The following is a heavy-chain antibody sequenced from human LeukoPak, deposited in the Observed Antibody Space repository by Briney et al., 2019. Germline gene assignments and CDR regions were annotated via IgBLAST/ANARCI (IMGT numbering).Heavy chain of an antibody. D-gene: IGHD3-22*01. V-gene: IGHV3-48*01. CDR2: ISSSSSTI. J-gene: IGHJ6*02. CDR1: GFTFSSYS. Sequence: GGSLRLSCAASGFTFSSYSMNWVRQAPGKGLEWVSYISSSSSTIYYADSVKGRFTISRDNAKNSLYLQMNSLRAEDTAVYYCARVVEKYYDSSGLEVWGQGTTVTVSS. CDR3: ARVVEKYYDSSGLEV.